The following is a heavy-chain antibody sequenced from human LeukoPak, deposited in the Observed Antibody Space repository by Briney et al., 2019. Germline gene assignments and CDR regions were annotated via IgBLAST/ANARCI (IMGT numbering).Heavy chain of an antibody. CDR2: IYSGGST. Sequence: GGSLRLSCAASGFTVSSNYMSWVRQAPRKGLERVSVIYSGGSTYYADSVKGRFTISRDNSKNTLYLQMNSLRAEDTAVYYCATRGYSYGYPKKPFDYWGQGTLVTVSS. CDR3: ATRGYSYGYPKKPFDY. V-gene: IGHV3-53*01. J-gene: IGHJ4*02. D-gene: IGHD5-18*01. CDR1: GFTVSSNY.